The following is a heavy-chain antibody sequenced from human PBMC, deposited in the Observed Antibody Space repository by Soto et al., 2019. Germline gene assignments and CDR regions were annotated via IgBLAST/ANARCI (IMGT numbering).Heavy chain of an antibody. CDR3: ARETDLGELSSVHKNYYYYYMDV. Sequence: EVQLVESGGGLVQPGGSLRLSCAASGFTVSSNYMSWVRQAPGKGLEWVSVIYSGGSTYYADSVKGRFTISRDNSKNTLYLQMNSLRAEDTAVYYCARETDLGELSSVHKNYYYYYMDVWGKGTTVTVSS. CDR1: GFTVSSNY. D-gene: IGHD3-16*02. V-gene: IGHV3-66*01. J-gene: IGHJ6*03. CDR2: IYSGGST.